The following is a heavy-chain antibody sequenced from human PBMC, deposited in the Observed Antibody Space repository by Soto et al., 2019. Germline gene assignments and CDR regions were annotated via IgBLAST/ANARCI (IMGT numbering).Heavy chain of an antibody. CDR2: INPSGGDT. J-gene: IGHJ4*02. CDR3: ARAVVMVAALDY. CDR1: GYTFTNYY. Sequence: GASVKVSCKASGYTFTNYYMHWVRQAPGQGLEWMGMINPSGGDTSYAQRFQGRVTMTSDTSTGTVYMELSSLRSEDTAVYYCARAVVMVAALDYWGQGTLVTVSS. V-gene: IGHV1-46*03. D-gene: IGHD2-15*01.